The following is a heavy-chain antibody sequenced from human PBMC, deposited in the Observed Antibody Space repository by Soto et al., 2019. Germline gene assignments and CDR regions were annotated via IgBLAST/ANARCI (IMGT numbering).Heavy chain of an antibody. CDR2: IYYSGST. Sequence: GSLRLPCAASGFTFSSYAMSWVRQAPGKGLERIGSIYYSGSTYYNPSLKSRVTIPVDTSKNQFSLKLSSVTAADTAVYYCARVVEVIVVVVAATSGMDVWGQGTTVTVSS. J-gene: IGHJ6*02. D-gene: IGHD2-15*01. CDR3: ARVVEVIVVVVAATSGMDV. CDR1: GFTFSSYA. V-gene: IGHV4-39*01.